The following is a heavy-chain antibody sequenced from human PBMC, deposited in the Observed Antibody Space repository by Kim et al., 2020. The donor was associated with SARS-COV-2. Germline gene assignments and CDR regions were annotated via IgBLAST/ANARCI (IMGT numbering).Heavy chain of an antibody. V-gene: IGHV3-30*18. J-gene: IGHJ6*03. D-gene: IGHD3-10*01. CDR3: AKCAGGNYYGSGHYYYYSMDV. CDR1: GFTFSSYG. CDR2: ISYDGSNK. Sequence: GGSLRLSCAASGFTFSSYGMHWVRQAPGKGLEWVAVISYDGSNKYYADSVKGRFTISRDNSKNTLYLQMNSLRAEDTAVYYCAKCAGGNYYGSGHYYYYSMDVWGKGTTVTVSS.